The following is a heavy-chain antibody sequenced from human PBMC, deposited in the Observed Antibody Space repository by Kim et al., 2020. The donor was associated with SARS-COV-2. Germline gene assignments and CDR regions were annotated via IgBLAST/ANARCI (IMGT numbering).Heavy chain of an antibody. Sequence: AQKLQGRVTMTTDTSTSTAYMELRSLRSDDTAVYYCARDYYYDSSGYPNYWGQGTLVTVSS. CDR3: ARDYYYDSSGYPNY. D-gene: IGHD3-22*01. V-gene: IGHV1-18*01. J-gene: IGHJ4*02.